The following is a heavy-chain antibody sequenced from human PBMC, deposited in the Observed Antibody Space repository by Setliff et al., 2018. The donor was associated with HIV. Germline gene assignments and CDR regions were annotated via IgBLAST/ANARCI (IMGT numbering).Heavy chain of an antibody. CDR1: GFNFHQAW. V-gene: IGHV3-74*03. CDR2: INSDGSST. CDR3: ARDPAPYGDFDY. J-gene: IGHJ4*02. Sequence: GGSLRLSCAASGFNFHQAWMHWVRQAPGKGLVWVSRINSDGSSTTYADSVKGRFTISRDNAKNTLYLQMNSLRAEDTAVYYCARDPAPYGDFDYWGQGTLVTVSS. D-gene: IGHD4-17*01.